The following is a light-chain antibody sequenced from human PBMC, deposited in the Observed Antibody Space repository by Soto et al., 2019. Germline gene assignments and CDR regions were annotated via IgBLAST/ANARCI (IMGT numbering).Light chain of an antibody. CDR3: SSYASSGTLYV. Sequence: QSVLTQPASLSGSPGQSITISCTGTSSDIGVSKYVSWYQQHPGKAPKLMIYEVTYRPSGVSDRFSGSKSGNTASLTVSALQAEDEADYYCSSYASSGTLYVFGTGTKVTVL. J-gene: IGLJ1*01. V-gene: IGLV2-14*01. CDR2: EVT. CDR1: SSDIGVSKY.